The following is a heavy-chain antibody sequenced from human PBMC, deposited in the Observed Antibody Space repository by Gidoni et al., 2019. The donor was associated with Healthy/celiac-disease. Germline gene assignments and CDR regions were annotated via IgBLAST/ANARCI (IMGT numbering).Heavy chain of an antibody. CDR1: GYTFTGYY. V-gene: IGHV1-2*02. CDR2: INPNSGGT. Sequence: QVQLVQSGAEVKKPGASVKVSCKAAGYTFTGYYMHWVRQAPGQGLEWMGWINPNSGGTNYAQKFQGRVTMTRDTSISTAYMELSRLRSDDTAVYYCARRELGAQMRYYYDSSGFDYWGQGTLVTVSS. J-gene: IGHJ4*02. CDR3: ARRELGAQMRYYYDSSGFDY. D-gene: IGHD3-22*01.